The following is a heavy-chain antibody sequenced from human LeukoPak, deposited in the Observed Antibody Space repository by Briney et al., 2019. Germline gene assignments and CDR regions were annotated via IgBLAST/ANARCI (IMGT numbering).Heavy chain of an antibody. CDR2: IKQDGSET. Sequence: GGSLRLSCAASGFTFSSYWMNWVRQAPGKGLEWVANIKQDGSETHYVDSVKGRFTISRDNAKDSLYLQMNSLRVEDTAVYYCAGLKGVTPRDYWGQGTLVTVSS. D-gene: IGHD3-3*01. J-gene: IGHJ4*02. CDR1: GFTFSSYW. V-gene: IGHV3-7*03. CDR3: AGLKGVTPRDY.